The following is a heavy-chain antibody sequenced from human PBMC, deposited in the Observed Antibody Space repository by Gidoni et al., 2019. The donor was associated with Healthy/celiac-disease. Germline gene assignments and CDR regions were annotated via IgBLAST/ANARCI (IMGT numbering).Heavy chain of an antibody. V-gene: IGHV1-69*01. CDR3: ARDKGGSNRKTNAFDI. CDR1: GGTFSSYA. CDR2: VIPIFGTA. D-gene: IGHD1-26*01. J-gene: IGHJ3*02. Sequence: QVQLVQPGAEVKKPGSSVKVSCKASGGTFSSYAISWVRQAPGQGLEWMGGVIPIFGTANYAQKFQGRVTITADESTSTAYMELSSLRSEDTAVYYCARDKGGSNRKTNAFDIWGQGTMVTVSS.